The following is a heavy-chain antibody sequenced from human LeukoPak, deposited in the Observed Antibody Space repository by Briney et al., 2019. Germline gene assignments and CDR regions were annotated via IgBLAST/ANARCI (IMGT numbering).Heavy chain of an antibody. J-gene: IGHJ4*02. CDR3: AKDLVTMVRGVTSFDY. Sequence: PGGSLRLSCAASEFTFSSYAVNWVRQAPGKGLEWVSTISGSGGNTYYADSAKGRFTISRDNSKNTLYLQMNSLRAEDTAVYYCAKDLVTMVRGVTSFDYWGQGTLVTVSS. CDR2: ISGSGGNT. D-gene: IGHD3-10*01. V-gene: IGHV3-23*01. CDR1: EFTFSSYA.